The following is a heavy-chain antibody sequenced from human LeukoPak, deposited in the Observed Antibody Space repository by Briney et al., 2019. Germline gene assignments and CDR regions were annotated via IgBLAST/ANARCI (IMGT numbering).Heavy chain of an antibody. J-gene: IGHJ4*02. CDR2: INHSGST. Sequence: SETLSLTCAVYGGSFSGYYWSWIRQPPGKGLEWIGEINHSGSTNYNPSVKSRVTISVDTSKDQFSLKLRSVTAADAAVYYCVRGQYCSGGSCYFLVDYWGKGTLVTVSS. CDR1: GGSFSGYY. V-gene: IGHV4-34*01. D-gene: IGHD2-15*01. CDR3: VRGQYCSGGSCYFLVDY.